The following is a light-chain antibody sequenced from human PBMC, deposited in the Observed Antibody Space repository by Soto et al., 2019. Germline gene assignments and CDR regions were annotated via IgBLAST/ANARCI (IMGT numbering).Light chain of an antibody. CDR3: QQRSNWPPVYT. CDR1: QSVSSY. CDR2: DAS. V-gene: IGKV3-11*01. J-gene: IGKJ2*01. Sequence: EIVLTQSPATLSLSPGERATLSCRASQSVSSYLAWYQQKPGQAPRLLIYDASNRATGIPAGFSGSGSGTDFTLTISSLEPEDFAVYYCQQRSNWPPVYTFGQGTKLEIK.